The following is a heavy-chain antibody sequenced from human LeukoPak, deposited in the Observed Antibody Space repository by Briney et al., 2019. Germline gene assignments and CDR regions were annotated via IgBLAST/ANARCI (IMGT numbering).Heavy chain of an antibody. D-gene: IGHD6-13*01. CDR3: AQSLGSSNWIGNWFDP. Sequence: SETLSLTCTVSGGSLSPYYWTWIRQPPGKGLEWIGYIHYSGSTNYNPSLKSRVTISVDTSKNQFSLKLSSVTAADTAVYYCAQSLGSSNWIGNWFDPWGQGTLVTVSS. V-gene: IGHV4-59*08. J-gene: IGHJ5*02. CDR1: GGSLSPYY. CDR2: IHYSGST.